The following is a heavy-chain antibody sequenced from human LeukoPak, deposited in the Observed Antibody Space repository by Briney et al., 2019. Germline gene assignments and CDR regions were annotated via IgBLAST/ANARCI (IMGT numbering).Heavy chain of an antibody. J-gene: IGHJ3*02. CDR2: ISAYNGNT. V-gene: IGHV1-18*01. CDR3: ARILTRITIFEVVIETRDAFDI. Sequence: ASVKVSCKASGYTFTSYGIRWLRQAPGQGLEWMGWISAYNGNTNYAQKLQGRVTMTTDTSTSTAYMELRSLRSDDTAVYYCARILTRITIFEVVIETRDAFDIWGQGTMVTVSS. CDR1: GYTFTSYG. D-gene: IGHD3-3*01.